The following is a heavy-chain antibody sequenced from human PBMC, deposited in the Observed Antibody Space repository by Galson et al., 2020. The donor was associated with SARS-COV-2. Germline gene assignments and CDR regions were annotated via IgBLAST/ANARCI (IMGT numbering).Heavy chain of an antibody. CDR2: ISWNSGSI. J-gene: IGHJ3*02. CDR3: AKDMGLTDAFDI. V-gene: IGHV3-9*01. CDR1: GFTFDDYA. D-gene: IGHD1-26*01. Sequence: GGSLRLSCAASGFTFDDYAMHWVRQAPGKGLEWVSGISWNSGSIGYADSVKGRFTISRDNAKNSLYLQMNSLRAEDTALYYCAKDMGLTDAFDIWGQGTMVTVSS.